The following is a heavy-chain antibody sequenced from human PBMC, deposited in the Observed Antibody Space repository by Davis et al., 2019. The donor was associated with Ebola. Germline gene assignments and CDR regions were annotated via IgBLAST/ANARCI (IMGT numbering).Heavy chain of an antibody. J-gene: IGHJ3*02. CDR1: GGTFSSYA. D-gene: IGHD3-9*01. CDR3: ARPKYYDILTGPKDDAFDI. V-gene: IGHV1-69*06. Sequence: SVKVSCKASGGTFSSYAISWVRQAPGQGLEWMGGIIPIFGTANYAQKFQGRVTITADKSTSTAYMELSSLRSEDTAVYYCARPKYYDILTGPKDDAFDIWGQGTMVTVSS. CDR2: IIPIFGTA.